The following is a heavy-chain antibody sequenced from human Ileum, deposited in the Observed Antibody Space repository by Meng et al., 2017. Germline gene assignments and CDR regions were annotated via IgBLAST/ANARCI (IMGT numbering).Heavy chain of an antibody. D-gene: IGHD6-13*01. V-gene: IGHV3-73*01. J-gene: IGHJ4*02. CDR3: TRLYSAG. CDR1: GFSFSDSS. Sequence: EVQRGGPGGGLVQPGGSLKLSCAASGFSFSDSSMHWVRQASGKGLEWVGHIRSKANNYATAYAASVKGRFTISRDESKNTAYLQMSSLKTEDTAVYYCTRLYSAGWGQGTLVTVSS. CDR2: IRSKANNYAT.